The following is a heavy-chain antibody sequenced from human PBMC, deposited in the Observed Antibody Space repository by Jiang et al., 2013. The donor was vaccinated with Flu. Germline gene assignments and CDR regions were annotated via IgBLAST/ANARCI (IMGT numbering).Heavy chain of an antibody. CDR1: GYSISSGYY. V-gene: IGHV4-38-2*01. Sequence: LLKPSETLSLTCGVSGYSISSGYYWGWIRQPPGKGLEWIGGIYHSGSTYYNPSLKTRVIISVDTSKNQFSLKLTSVTAADTAVYYCATSRPNSGSYFDYWGQGTLVTVSS. CDR2: IYHSGST. J-gene: IGHJ4*02. D-gene: IGHD1-26*01. CDR3: ATSRPNSGSYFDY.